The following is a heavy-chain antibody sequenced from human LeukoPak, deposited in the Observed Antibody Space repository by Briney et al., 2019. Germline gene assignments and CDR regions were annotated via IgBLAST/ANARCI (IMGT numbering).Heavy chain of an antibody. V-gene: IGHV4-59*11. CDR3: ERSFRPPNTYYFDY. Sequence: KPSETLSLTCTASGGSITSHYWSWIRQPPGKGLGWNGYIYYSGSTNYNPSLKSRVTISVDTSKNQFSLKLRSVTAADTAVYYCERSFRPPNTYYFDYWGQGTLVTVSS. J-gene: IGHJ4*02. CDR2: IYYSGST. CDR1: GGSITSHY. D-gene: IGHD3-16*01.